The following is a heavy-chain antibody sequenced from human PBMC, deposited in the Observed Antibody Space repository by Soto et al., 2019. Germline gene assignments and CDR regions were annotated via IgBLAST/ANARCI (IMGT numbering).Heavy chain of an antibody. V-gene: IGHV3-7*01. J-gene: IGHJ6*02. CDR1: GFTFSSYW. Sequence: GGSLRLSCAASGFTFSSYWMSWVRQAPGKGLEWVANIKQDGSEKYYVDSVKGRFTISRDNAKNSLYLQMNSLRAEDTAVYYCARDHPSFGVVIPDNYGMDVWGQGTTVTVSS. CDR3: ARDHPSFGVVIPDNYGMDV. D-gene: IGHD3-3*01. CDR2: IKQDGSEK.